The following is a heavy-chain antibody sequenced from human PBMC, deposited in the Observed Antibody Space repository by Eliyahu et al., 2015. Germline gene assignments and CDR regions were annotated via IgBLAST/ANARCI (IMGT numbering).Heavy chain of an antibody. CDR2: IGGSGGXT. CDR1: GFTXSSYA. Sequence: EVQLLESGGGLVQPGGSLRLXCAASGFTXSSYAXXWVRQAPGKGLEVVXAIGGSGGXTYYADSVKGRFTISRDNSKNTLYLQMNSLRAEDTAVYYCAKDRVRFLEWLLSVYGMDVWGQGTTVTVSS. J-gene: IGHJ6*02. V-gene: IGHV3-23*01. D-gene: IGHD3-3*01. CDR3: AKDRVRFLEWLLSVYGMDV.